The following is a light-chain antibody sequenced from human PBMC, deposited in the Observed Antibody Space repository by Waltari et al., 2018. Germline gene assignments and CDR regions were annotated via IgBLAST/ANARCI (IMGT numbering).Light chain of an antibody. CDR2: YVT. CDR3: QQYDYRPPT. CDR1: QELGHF. V-gene: IGKV1-33*01. Sequence: DIQMTQSPSYLSASVGERVSLLCWASQELGHFVNWYKNKPVEYPKLFINYVTSFEKGGRSRFSGHASGSEFSLTINGLQPDDVATYYCQQYDYRPPTFGGGTKVQI. J-gene: IGKJ4*01.